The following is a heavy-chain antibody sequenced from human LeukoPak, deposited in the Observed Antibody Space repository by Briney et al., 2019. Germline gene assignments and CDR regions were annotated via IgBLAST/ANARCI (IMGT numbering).Heavy chain of an antibody. CDR1: GYTFTSYG. V-gene: IGHV1-18*04. J-gene: IGHJ4*02. CDR3: ARDRYDILTGYPPYYFDY. CDR2: ISAYNGNT. D-gene: IGHD3-9*01. Sequence: ASVKVSCKASGYTFTSYGISWVRQPPGQGLEWMGWISAYNGNTNYAQKLQGRVTMTTDTSTSTAYMELRSLRSDDTAVYYCARDRYDILTGYPPYYFDYWGQGTLVTVSS.